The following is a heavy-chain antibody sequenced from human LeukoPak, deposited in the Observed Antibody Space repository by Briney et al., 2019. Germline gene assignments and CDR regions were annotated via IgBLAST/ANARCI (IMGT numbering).Heavy chain of an antibody. D-gene: IGHD3-10*01. V-gene: IGHV3-30*04. J-gene: IGHJ4*02. CDR3: AKPRRAYYYGSGSYPPPPITDFDY. Sequence: GGSLRLSCAASGFTFSSYAMHWVRQAPGKGLEWVAVISYDGSNKYYADSVKGRFTISRDNSKNTLYLQMNSLRAEDTAVYYCAKPRRAYYYGSGSYPPPPITDFDYWGQGTLVTVSS. CDR1: GFTFSSYA. CDR2: ISYDGSNK.